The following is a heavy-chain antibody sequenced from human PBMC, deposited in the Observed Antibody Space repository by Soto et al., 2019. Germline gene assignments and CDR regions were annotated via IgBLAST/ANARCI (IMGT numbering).Heavy chain of an antibody. Sequence: GGSLRLSCAASGFTFYSYGMHWVRQAPGKGLEWVAVIWYDGSEIYYVESVKGRFTISRDNSKNTLYLQMNSLRAEDTAVYYCARGAPTDYGDCDHWGQGTLVTVSS. CDR1: GFTFYSYG. J-gene: IGHJ4*02. V-gene: IGHV3-33*01. CDR3: ARGAPTDYGDCDH. D-gene: IGHD4-17*01. CDR2: IWYDGSEI.